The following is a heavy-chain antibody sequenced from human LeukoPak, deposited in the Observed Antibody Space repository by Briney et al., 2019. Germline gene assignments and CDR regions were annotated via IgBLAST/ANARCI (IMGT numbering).Heavy chain of an antibody. D-gene: IGHD3-9*01. J-gene: IGHJ6*03. Sequence: PSETLSLTCTVSGGSINSYYWSWIRQPPGKELEWIGYIYYSGTINYNPSLNRRVTISVDTSKNQFSLKLSSVTAADTAVYYCARGRLRYFDWLPESYYYMDVWGKGTTVTVSS. CDR1: GGSINSYY. CDR2: IYYSGTI. V-gene: IGHV4-59*12. CDR3: ARGRLRYFDWLPESYYYMDV.